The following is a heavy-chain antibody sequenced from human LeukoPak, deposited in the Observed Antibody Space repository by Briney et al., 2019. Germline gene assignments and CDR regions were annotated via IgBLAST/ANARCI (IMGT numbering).Heavy chain of an antibody. CDR2: ISGSGGST. Sequence: GGSLRLSCAASGFTFSSYTMSWVRQAPGKGLEWVSAISGSGGSTYYADSVKGRFTISRDNSKNTLYLQMNSLRAEDTAVYYCAKEFYDTYDSTSFDYWGQGTLVTVSS. D-gene: IGHD3-22*01. J-gene: IGHJ4*02. V-gene: IGHV3-23*01. CDR1: GFTFSSYT. CDR3: AKEFYDTYDSTSFDY.